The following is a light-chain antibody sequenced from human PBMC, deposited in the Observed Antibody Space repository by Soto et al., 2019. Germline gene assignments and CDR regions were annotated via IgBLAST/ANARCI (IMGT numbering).Light chain of an antibody. J-gene: IGLJ1*01. CDR1: MRDVGAYNL. Sequence: QSVLTQPASVSGSAGQSITISCSGTMRDVGAYNLVSWYQQHPGTAPKLIIYEVRNRPSGISSRFSGSRSGNTASLTISGLQAEDEADFYCQSHDSSLSAYVFGTGTKVTVL. CDR2: EVR. V-gene: IGLV2-14*01. CDR3: QSHDSSLSAYV.